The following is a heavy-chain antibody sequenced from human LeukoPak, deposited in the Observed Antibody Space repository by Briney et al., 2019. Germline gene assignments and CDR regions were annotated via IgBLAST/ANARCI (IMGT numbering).Heavy chain of an antibody. V-gene: IGHV1-2*02. CDR3: ARGGSSGYYFDY. CDR1: GYTFISYG. J-gene: IGHJ4*02. D-gene: IGHD3-22*01. Sequence: ASVKVSCKASGYTFISYGISWVRQAPGQGLEWMGWINPNSGGTNYAQKFQGRVTMTRDTSISTAYMELSRLRSDDTAVYYCARGGSSGYYFDYWGQGTLVTVSS. CDR2: INPNSGGT.